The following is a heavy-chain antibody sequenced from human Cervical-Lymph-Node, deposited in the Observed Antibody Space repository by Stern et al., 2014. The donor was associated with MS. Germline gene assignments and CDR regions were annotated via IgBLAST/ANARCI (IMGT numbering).Heavy chain of an antibody. CDR2: IVPNFGAP. J-gene: IGHJ3*02. V-gene: IGHV1-69*18. D-gene: IGHD4-17*01. CDR1: GGTFSSYA. Sequence: VQLVESGAEVMQPGSSVKVSCKASGGTFSSYAISWVRQAPGQGPEWMGSIVPNFGAPNYAHKFQVRLTITADESTSTAYMELSSLKSDDAAVYYCARATVSRGAFDIWGQGTMVTVSS. CDR3: ARATVSRGAFDI.